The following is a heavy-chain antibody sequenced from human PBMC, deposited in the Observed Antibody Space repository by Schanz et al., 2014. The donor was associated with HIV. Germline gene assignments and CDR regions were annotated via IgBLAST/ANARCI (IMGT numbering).Heavy chain of an antibody. CDR1: RFTFSTYG. CDR2: IWYDGTNK. J-gene: IGHJ4*02. D-gene: IGHD5-12*01. V-gene: IGHV3-33*01. Sequence: QEQLVESGGGVVQPGKSLRLSCAASRFTFSTYGMHWVRQAPGKGLEWVALIWYDGTNKYYADSVKGRFTISRDNSKNTLYLQMNSLRAEDTAVYYCARGDGGYWYYFDYWGQGTLVTVSS. CDR3: ARGDGGYWYYFDY.